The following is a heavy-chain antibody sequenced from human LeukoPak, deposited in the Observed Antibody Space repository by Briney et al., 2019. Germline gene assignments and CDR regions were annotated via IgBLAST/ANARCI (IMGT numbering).Heavy chain of an antibody. J-gene: IGHJ6*03. V-gene: IGHV1-24*01. CDR3: ARGMVRGVKGNYYYYYMDV. CDR2: FDPEDGET. D-gene: IGHD3-10*01. Sequence: ASVKVSCKVSGYTLTELSMHWVRQAPGKGLEWMGGFDPEDGETIYAQKFQGRVTMTEDTSTDTAYVELSSLRSEDTAVYYCARGMVRGVKGNYYYYYMDVWGKGTTVTISS. CDR1: GYTLTELS.